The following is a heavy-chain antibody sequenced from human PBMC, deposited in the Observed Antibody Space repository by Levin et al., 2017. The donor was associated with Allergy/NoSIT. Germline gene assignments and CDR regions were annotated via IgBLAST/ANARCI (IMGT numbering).Heavy chain of an antibody. V-gene: IGHV3-7*04. CDR3: VRDAGRGGDLDS. CDR2: IRPDGSES. Sequence: LSLTCAASGFTFRGYWMLWVRQAPGKRLEGVAKIRPDGSESWYADSVRGRFTISRDNTKNSLFLQMNSLRAEDTAVYYCVRDAGRGGDLDSWGQGTLVTVSS. J-gene: IGHJ4*02. CDR1: GFTFRGYW. D-gene: IGHD3-16*01.